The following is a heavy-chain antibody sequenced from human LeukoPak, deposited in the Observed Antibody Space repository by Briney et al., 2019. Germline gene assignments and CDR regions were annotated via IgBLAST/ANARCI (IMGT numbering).Heavy chain of an antibody. CDR1: GFSFSSYW. D-gene: IGHD6-13*01. CDR3: AEHSIAAADRGGGMDV. J-gene: IGHJ6*02. CDR2: IKQDGSEK. Sequence: GGSLRLSCAASGFSFSSYWMSWVRQAPGKGLEWVANIKQDGSEKYYVDSVKGRFTISRDTAKNSLYLQMNSLRAEDTAVYYCAEHSIAAADRGGGMDVWGQGTTVTVSS. V-gene: IGHV3-7*01.